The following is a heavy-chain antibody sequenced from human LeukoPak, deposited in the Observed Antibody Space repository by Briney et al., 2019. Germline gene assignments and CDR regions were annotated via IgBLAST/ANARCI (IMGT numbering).Heavy chain of an antibody. D-gene: IGHD2-15*01. CDR1: GYTFTIYG. J-gene: IGHJ4*02. CDR2: ISAYGNT. CDR3: ARGIIGYSFDY. Sequence: ASVKVSCKTSGYTFTIYGISWVRQAPGQGREWMGLISAYGNTNYAQNLQGRVTMTTDTSTSTAYMELRSLRSDDTAVYYCARGIIGYSFDYWGQGTLVTVSS. V-gene: IGHV1-18*01.